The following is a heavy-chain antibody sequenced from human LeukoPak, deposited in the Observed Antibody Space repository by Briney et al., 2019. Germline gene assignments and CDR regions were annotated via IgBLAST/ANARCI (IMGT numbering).Heavy chain of an antibody. Sequence: SETLSLTCAVYGGSFSGYYWTWIRQSPGKGLEWIGEVTDSGRTKYNPSLKSRLTISADKSKSQFSLKLTSVTTADTAVYYCARGRQDTTMVVVIYTDAQYYLGYWGQGTPVIVSS. CDR3: ARGRQDTTMVVVIYTDAQYYLGY. CDR2: VTDSGRT. J-gene: IGHJ4*02. V-gene: IGHV4-34*01. CDR1: GGSFSGYY. D-gene: IGHD3-22*01.